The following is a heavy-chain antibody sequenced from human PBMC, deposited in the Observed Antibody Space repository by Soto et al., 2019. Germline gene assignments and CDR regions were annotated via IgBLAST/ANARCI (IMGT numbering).Heavy chain of an antibody. J-gene: IGHJ2*01. Sequence: QVQLQESGPGLVKPSQTLSLTCTVSGGSISSGDYYWSWIRQPPGKGLEWIGYIYYSGSTYYNPSLKSRVTISVDTSKNQFSLKLSSVTAADTAVYYCAREARDYGDYFYCYFDLWGRGTLVTVSS. CDR1: GGSISSGDYY. D-gene: IGHD4-17*01. CDR3: AREARDYGDYFYCYFDL. CDR2: IYYSGST. V-gene: IGHV4-30-4*01.